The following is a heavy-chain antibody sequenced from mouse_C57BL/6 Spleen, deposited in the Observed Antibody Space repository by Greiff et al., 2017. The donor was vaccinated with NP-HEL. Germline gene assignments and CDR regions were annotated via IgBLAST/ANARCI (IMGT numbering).Heavy chain of an antibody. Sequence: EVQLVESGGGLVKPGGSLKLSCAASGFTFSDYGMHWVRQAPETGLEWVAYISSGSSTIYYADTVKGRFTISRDNAKNTLFLQMTSLRSEDTAMYYCARGHYDGYYFDYWGQGTTLTVSS. CDR3: ARGHYDGYYFDY. J-gene: IGHJ2*01. CDR2: ISSGSSTI. CDR1: GFTFSDYG. V-gene: IGHV5-17*01. D-gene: IGHD1-1*01.